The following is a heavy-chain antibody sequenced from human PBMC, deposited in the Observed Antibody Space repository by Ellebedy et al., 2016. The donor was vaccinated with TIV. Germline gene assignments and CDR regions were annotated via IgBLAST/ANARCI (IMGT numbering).Heavy chain of an antibody. V-gene: IGHV1-18*01. CDR3: ARYSGSGTYYRNGMDV. J-gene: IGHJ6*02. Sequence: AASVKVSCKPSGYSFIDYGITWVRQAPGQGLDWMGWVSAYSGNTNYAESLQGRVTMTTDTSTDTAYMELRSLRSDDTAVYFCARYSGSGTYYRNGMDVWGQGTTVTVSS. CDR2: VSAYSGNT. D-gene: IGHD3-10*01. CDR1: GYSFIDYG.